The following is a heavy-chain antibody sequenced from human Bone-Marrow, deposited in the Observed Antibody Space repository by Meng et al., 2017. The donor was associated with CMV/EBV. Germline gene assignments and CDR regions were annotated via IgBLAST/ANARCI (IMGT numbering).Heavy chain of an antibody. CDR2: ISPNSGGT. CDR1: GYTFTGYY. V-gene: IGHV1-2*06. D-gene: IGHD3-22*01. Sequence: ASVKVSCKASGYTFTGYYMHWVRQAPGQGLEWMGRISPNSGGTNYAQKFLGRVTMTRDTSISTAYMELSRLRSDDTAMYYCARVPSSGYYGSLGYWGQGTLVTVSS. CDR3: ARVPSSGYYGSLGY. J-gene: IGHJ4*02.